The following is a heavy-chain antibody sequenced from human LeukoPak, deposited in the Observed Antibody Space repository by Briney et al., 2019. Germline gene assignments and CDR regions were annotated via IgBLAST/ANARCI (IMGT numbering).Heavy chain of an antibody. CDR3: ARDYYDSSGYPGWFDP. D-gene: IGHD3-22*01. V-gene: IGHV1-18*01. Sequence: GASVKVSCKASGYTFTSYGISWVRQAPGQGPEWMGWISAYNGNTNYAQKLQGRVTMTTDTSTSTAYMELRSLRSDDTAVYYCARDYYDSSGYPGWFDPWGQGTLVTVSS. CDR1: GYTFTSYG. CDR2: ISAYNGNT. J-gene: IGHJ5*02.